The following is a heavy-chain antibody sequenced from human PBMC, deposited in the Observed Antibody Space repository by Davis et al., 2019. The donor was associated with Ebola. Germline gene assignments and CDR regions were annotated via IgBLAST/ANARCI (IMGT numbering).Heavy chain of an antibody. CDR1: GFTFSSYSM. V-gene: IGHV4/OR15-8*01. D-gene: IGHD6-13*01. J-gene: IGHJ5*02. Sequence: ESLKISCAASGFTFSSYSMNWVRQAPGKGLEWIGEIYHAGYFNYNPSLKSRVTISLDRSKNQLSLKLTSVTAADTAVYYCARDRDYSSSQHCFDPWGLGTLVTVSS. CDR2: IYHAGYF. CDR3: ARDRDYSSSQHCFDP.